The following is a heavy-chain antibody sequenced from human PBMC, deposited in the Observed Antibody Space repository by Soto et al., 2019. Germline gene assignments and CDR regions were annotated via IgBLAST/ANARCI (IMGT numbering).Heavy chain of an antibody. V-gene: IGHV3-53*01. CDR1: GXSISGNP. J-gene: IGHJ5*02. Sequence: LRLSCEVSGXSISGNPMSWVRQAPGQGLEWVASIHTVGSTFYADSVQDRFTISRDNSKNTLYLQMNSLRVGDTAIYFCARGLNDDTWGQGTLVTVSS. D-gene: IGHD1-1*01. CDR2: IHTVGST. CDR3: ARGLNDDT.